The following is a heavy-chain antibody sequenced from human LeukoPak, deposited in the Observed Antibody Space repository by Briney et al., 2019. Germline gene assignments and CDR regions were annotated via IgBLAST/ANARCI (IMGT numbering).Heavy chain of an antibody. V-gene: IGHV3-23*01. CDR3: AIRITMVRGVIDY. D-gene: IGHD3-10*01. CDR1: GFTFSSYA. Sequence: GGSLRLSCAASGFTFSSYAMSWVRQAPGKGLEWVSAISGGGGSTYYADSVKGRFTISRDNSKNTLYLQMNSLRAEDTAVYYCAIRITMVRGVIDYWGQGTLVTVSS. J-gene: IGHJ4*02. CDR2: ISGGGGST.